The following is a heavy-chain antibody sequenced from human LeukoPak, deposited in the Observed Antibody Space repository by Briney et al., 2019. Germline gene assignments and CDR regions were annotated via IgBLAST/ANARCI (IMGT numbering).Heavy chain of an antibody. CDR1: GYTFTGYA. Sequence: ASVKVSCKASGYTFTGYAMHWVRQAPGQRLEWMGWINAGNGNTKYSQKFQGRVTITRDTSASTAYMELSSLRSEDTAVYYCARDSPWDTAMVPWGQGTLVTVSS. CDR2: INAGNGNT. CDR3: ARDSPWDTAMVP. J-gene: IGHJ5*02. V-gene: IGHV1-3*01. D-gene: IGHD5-18*01.